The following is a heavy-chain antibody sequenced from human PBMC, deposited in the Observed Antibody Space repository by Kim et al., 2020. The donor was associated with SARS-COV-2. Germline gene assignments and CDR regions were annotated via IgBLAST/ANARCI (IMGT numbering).Heavy chain of an antibody. V-gene: IGHV4-38-2*02. CDR1: GYSISSGYY. CDR3: ARVVSRVRGGMSYVAFD. CDR2: IYHSGST. D-gene: IGHD3-10*01. Sequence: SETLSLTCTVSGYSISSGYYWGWIRQPPGKGLEWIGSIYHSGSTYYNPSLKSRVTISVYTCKNQLSLKLSSVTAADTAVYYWARVVSRVRGGMSYVAFD. J-gene: IGHJ3*02.